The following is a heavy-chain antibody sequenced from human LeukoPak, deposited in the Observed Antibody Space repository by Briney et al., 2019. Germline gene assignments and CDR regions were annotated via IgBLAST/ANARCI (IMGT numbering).Heavy chain of an antibody. CDR3: AKPYDTSGNYWAPFDY. CDR2: ISTDGKST. D-gene: IGHD3-22*01. V-gene: IGHV3-74*01. Sequence: GGSLRLSCVASGFTFSNYWMLWVRQAPGKGLMWVSLISTDGKSTRYAESVKGRFTISRDNAKNALYLQMNSLRAEDTAIYYCAKPYDTSGNYWAPFDYWGQGTLVTVSS. J-gene: IGHJ4*02. CDR1: GFTFSNYW.